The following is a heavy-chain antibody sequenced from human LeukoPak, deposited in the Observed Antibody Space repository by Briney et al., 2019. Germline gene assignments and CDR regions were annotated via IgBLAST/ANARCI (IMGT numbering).Heavy chain of an antibody. Sequence: AGGSLRLSCAASGFTFSSYAMNWVRQAPGKGLEWVAYISSSGSSIYYADSVKGRFTISRDNAKNSLYLQMNSLRTDDTAFYYCASEKALSGSAFDIWGQGTMVTVSS. V-gene: IGHV3-48*03. J-gene: IGHJ3*02. CDR1: GFTFSSYA. CDR2: ISSSGSSI. CDR3: ASEKALSGSAFDI. D-gene: IGHD2-15*01.